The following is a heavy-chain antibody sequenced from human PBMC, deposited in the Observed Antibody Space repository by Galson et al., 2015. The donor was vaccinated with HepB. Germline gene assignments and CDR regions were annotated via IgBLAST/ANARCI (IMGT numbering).Heavy chain of an antibody. CDR2: VSFDGSNK. D-gene: IGHD4/OR15-4a*01. CDR1: GYTFKYFG. CDR3: ARKIASPDYDYYGLDV. J-gene: IGHJ6*02. V-gene: IGHV3-30*03. Sequence: SLRLSCAASGYTFKYFGIHWVRQAPGRGLEWVAGVSFDGSNKYYADSVKGRFTISRDNSKNTLYLQMNSLTSDDTAVYYCARKIASPDYDYYGLDVWGQGTTVTVS.